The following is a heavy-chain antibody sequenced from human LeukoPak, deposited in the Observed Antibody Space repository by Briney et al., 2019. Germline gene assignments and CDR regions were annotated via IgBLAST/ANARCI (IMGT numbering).Heavy chain of an antibody. J-gene: IGHJ4*02. CDR2: ITSDGSST. D-gene: IGHD1-26*01. Sequence: GGSLTLSCAASGFTFSNYWMHWVRQAPGKGLVCVSRITSDGSSTSYADSVRGRFTISRDNAKNTVYLQMNSLRAEDTAVYYCARDLTGAVFDFWGQRTLGSASS. CDR1: GFTFSNYW. V-gene: IGHV3-74*01. CDR3: ARDLTGAVFDF.